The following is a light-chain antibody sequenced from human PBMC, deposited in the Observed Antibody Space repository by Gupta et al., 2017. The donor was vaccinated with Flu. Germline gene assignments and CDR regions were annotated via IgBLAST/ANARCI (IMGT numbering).Light chain of an antibody. CDR2: EVS. CDR3: SSYTIISTPPYV. CDR1: SSDVRGYNY. Sequence: QSALTQHASVSGSPGQSITISCTGTSSDVRGYNYVSWYQQHPGQAPKLMIYEVSNRHSGGTNRVSGSKSGITASLTISGLQAEDEADYYCSSYTIISTPPYVFGSGTKVTVL. J-gene: IGLJ1*01. V-gene: IGLV2-14*01.